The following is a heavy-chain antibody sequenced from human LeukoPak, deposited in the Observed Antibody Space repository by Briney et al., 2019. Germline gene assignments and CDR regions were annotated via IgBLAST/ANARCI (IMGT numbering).Heavy chain of an antibody. J-gene: IGHJ4*02. Sequence: GGSLRLSCAASGFTFTKYWMTWVRQAPGKGLEWVGNIKQDGSDKNYMDSVKGRFTISRDNTKNSVYLQMSSLRAEDTAVYYCAREPFWSGYYSNLHFDYWGQGTLVTVSS. V-gene: IGHV3-7*01. CDR3: AREPFWSGYYSNLHFDY. CDR2: IKQDGSDK. D-gene: IGHD3-3*01. CDR1: GFTFTKYW.